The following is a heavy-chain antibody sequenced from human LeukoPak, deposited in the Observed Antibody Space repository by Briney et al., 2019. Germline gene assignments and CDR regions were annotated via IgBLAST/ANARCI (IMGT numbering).Heavy chain of an antibody. D-gene: IGHD2/OR15-2a*01. CDR2: IYSGGST. V-gene: IGHV3-66*01. CDR1: GFSVSSTY. CDR3: ARESNYDY. Sequence: PGGSLRLSCAVPGFSVSSTYMSWVRQAPGKGLEWVSVIYSGGSTYYADSVKGRFTISRDNSKNTLYLQMNSLTAEDTAVYYCARESNYDYWGQGTLVTVSS. J-gene: IGHJ4*02.